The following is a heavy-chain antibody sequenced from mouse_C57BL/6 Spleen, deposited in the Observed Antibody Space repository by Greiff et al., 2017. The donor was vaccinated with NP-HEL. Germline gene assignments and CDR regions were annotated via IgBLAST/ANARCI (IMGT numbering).Heavy chain of an antibody. D-gene: IGHD2-4*01. CDR3: HYDYN. CDR1: GFNIKDYY. J-gene: IGHJ2*01. CDR2: IDPEDDGT. V-gene: IGHV14-2*01. Sequence: EVQLQQSGAELVKPGASVKLSCTASGFNIKDYYMHWVKQRTEQGLEWIGRIDPEDDGTKYAPTIQVKATITADTSSSTAYLQLSSLTSEDTAVYYCHYDYNWGQGTTLTVSS.